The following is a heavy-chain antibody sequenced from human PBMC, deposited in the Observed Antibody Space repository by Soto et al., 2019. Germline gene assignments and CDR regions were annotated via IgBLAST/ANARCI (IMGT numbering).Heavy chain of an antibody. D-gene: IGHD2-21*02. J-gene: IGHJ5*02. V-gene: IGHV4-61*01. CDR1: GDSVSSGSYY. Sequence: QVQLQESGPGLVKPSETLSLTCTVSGDSVSSGSYYWSWIRQPPGKGLEWIGYIYYSGSTNYNPSLQSRVTISVGTAKNPFSLKLSSVTAADTAVYYCARGYGGGDGDWFDPWGQGTPVTVSS. CDR2: IYYSGST. CDR3: ARGYGGGDGDWFDP.